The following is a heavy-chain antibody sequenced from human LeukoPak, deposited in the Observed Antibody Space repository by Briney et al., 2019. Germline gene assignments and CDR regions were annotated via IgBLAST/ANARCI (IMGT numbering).Heavy chain of an antibody. CDR2: ITSSSSTT. Sequence: GGSLRLSCAVSGFTFSSYSMNWVRQAPGKGLEWVSYITSSSSTTHYADSVKGRFTISRDNAKNSLYLQMNSLRDEDTAVYYCARDKDWGFDYWGQGTLVTVSS. J-gene: IGHJ4*02. V-gene: IGHV3-48*02. D-gene: IGHD7-27*01. CDR3: ARDKDWGFDY. CDR1: GFTFSSYS.